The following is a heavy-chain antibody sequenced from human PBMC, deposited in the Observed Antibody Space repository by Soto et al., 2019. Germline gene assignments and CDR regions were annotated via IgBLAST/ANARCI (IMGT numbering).Heavy chain of an antibody. Sequence: SETLSLTCTVSGGSISSGGYYWSWLRQHPGKGLEWIGYIYYSGSTYYNPSLKSRVTISVDTSKNQLSLKLGSVTAAATAVYYGAGNKGVPDYDRWSRCDLKLYYDQYLDVG. CDR1: GGSISSGGYY. D-gene: IGHD3-3*01. J-gene: IGHJ6*03. V-gene: IGHV4-31*03. CDR3: AGNKGVPDYDRWSRCDLKLYYDQYLDV. CDR2: IYYSGST.